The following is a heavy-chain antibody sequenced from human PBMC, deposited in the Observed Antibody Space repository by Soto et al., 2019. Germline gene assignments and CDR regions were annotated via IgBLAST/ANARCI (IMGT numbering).Heavy chain of an antibody. J-gene: IGHJ5*01. CDR2: IRSSSSNI. Sequence: VQLVESGGGLVQPGGSLILSFAASGFTFSSCSMNWVRQAPGKGLVWVSYIRSSSSNIYYADSVKCQFTTSRDTPKNFVYTQMTRVRAEDTAVYQCARDPAYGLNWFDPWEQGTMVTVSS. D-gene: IGHD4-17*01. CDR3: ARDPAYGLNWFDP. V-gene: IGHV3-48*01. CDR1: GFTFSSCS.